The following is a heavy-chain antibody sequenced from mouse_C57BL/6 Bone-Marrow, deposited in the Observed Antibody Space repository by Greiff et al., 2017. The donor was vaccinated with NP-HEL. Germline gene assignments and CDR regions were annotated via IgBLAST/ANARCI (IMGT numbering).Heavy chain of an antibody. CDR3: AIGVYDGYYDWFAY. Sequence: QVQLQQPGAELVKPGASVKVSCKASGYTFTSYWMHWVKQRPGQGLEWIGRIHPSDSDTNYNQKFKGKATLTVDKSSSTAYMQLSSLTSEDSAVYYCAIGVYDGYYDWFAYWGQGTLVTVSA. J-gene: IGHJ3*01. V-gene: IGHV1-74*01. D-gene: IGHD2-3*01. CDR1: GYTFTSYW. CDR2: IHPSDSDT.